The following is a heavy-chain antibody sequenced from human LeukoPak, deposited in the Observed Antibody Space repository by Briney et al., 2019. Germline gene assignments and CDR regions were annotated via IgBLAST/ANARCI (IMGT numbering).Heavy chain of an antibody. CDR1: GGSISSYY. CDR2: IYYSGST. V-gene: IGHV4-39*01. J-gene: IGHJ3*02. D-gene: IGHD3-3*01. Sequence: SETLSLTCTVSGGSISSYYWGWIRQPPGKGLEWIGSIYYSGSTYYNPSLKSRVTISVDTSKNQFSLKLSSVTAADTAVYYCAGHEAPVVLRFLEAAKVGAFDIWGQGTMVTVSS. CDR3: AGHEAPVVLRFLEAAKVGAFDI.